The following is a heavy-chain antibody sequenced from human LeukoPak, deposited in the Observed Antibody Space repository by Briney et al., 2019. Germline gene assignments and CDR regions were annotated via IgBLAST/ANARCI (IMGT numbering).Heavy chain of an antibody. V-gene: IGHV4-34*01. Sequence: PSETLSLTCAVYGGSFSGYYWSWIRQPPGKGLEWIGEINHSGSTNYNPSLKSRVTISVDTSKNQFSLKLSSVTAADTPVYYCARDDILTGYQPGDYWGQGTLVTVSS. CDR2: INHSGST. CDR3: ARDDILTGYQPGDY. CDR1: GGSFSGYY. J-gene: IGHJ4*02. D-gene: IGHD3-9*01.